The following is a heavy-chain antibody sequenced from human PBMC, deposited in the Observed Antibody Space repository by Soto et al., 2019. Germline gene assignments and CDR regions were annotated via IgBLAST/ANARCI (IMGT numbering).Heavy chain of an antibody. Sequence: GASVKVSCKASGYTFTSYYMHWVRQAPGQGLEWMGRINPILGIANYAQKFQGRVTITADKSTSTAYMELSSLRSEDTAVYYCARDIPIPYYGSGSYYKMRFDPWGQGTLVTVSS. CDR1: GYTFTSYY. CDR3: ARDIPIPYYGSGSYYKMRFDP. J-gene: IGHJ5*02. V-gene: IGHV1-69*04. D-gene: IGHD3-10*01. CDR2: INPILGIA.